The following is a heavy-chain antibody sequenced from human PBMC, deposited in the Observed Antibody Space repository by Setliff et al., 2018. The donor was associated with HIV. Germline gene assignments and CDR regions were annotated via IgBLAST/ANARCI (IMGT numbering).Heavy chain of an antibody. Sequence: SETLSLTCTASGGSISSYYWSWIRQPAGKGLEWIGRIYSSGSTNYNPSLKSRVTLSIDTSKNQFSLKLSSVTAADTAVYFCARETRSGWYDLAYWGQGTLVTVSS. D-gene: IGHD6-19*01. CDR1: GGSISSYY. J-gene: IGHJ4*02. CDR3: ARETRSGWYDLAY. V-gene: IGHV4-4*07. CDR2: IYSSGST.